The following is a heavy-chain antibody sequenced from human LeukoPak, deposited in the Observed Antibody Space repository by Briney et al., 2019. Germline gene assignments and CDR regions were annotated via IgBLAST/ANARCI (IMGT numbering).Heavy chain of an antibody. J-gene: IGHJ3*02. D-gene: IGHD2-2*01. CDR3: ARVSGYCSSTSCPPEFDI. CDR1: GGSISSYY. V-gene: IGHV4-4*07. Sequence: PSETLSLTCTVSGGSISSYYWSWIRQPAGKGLEWIGRIYTSGITNYNPSLKSRVTMSVDTSKNQFSLKLSSVTAADTAVYYSARVSGYCSSTSCPPEFDIWGQGTMVTVSS. CDR2: IYTSGIT.